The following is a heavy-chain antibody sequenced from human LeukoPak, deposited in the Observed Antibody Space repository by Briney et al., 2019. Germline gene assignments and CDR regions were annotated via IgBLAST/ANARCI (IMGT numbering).Heavy chain of an antibody. D-gene: IGHD3-9*01. Sequence: PGGSLRLSCAASGFTFSDYYMSWIRQAPGKGLEWVSYISSSGSTIYYADSVKGRFTFSRDNAKNSLYLQMNSLRAEDTAVYYCARVGADYDILTGYPAYYFDYWGQGTLVTVSS. J-gene: IGHJ4*02. CDR2: ISSSGSTI. CDR3: ARVGADYDILTGYPAYYFDY. V-gene: IGHV3-11*04. CDR1: GFTFSDYY.